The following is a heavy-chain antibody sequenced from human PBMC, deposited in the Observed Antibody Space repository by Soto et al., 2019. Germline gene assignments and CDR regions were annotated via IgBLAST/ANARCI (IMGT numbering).Heavy chain of an antibody. Sequence: ASVKRCCKASGDTITGYYMHWVRRATGQGLEWMGWINPNSGGTNYAQKFQGWVTMTRDTSISTAYMELSRLRSDDTAVYYCARVSEYSYGYRDAFDTWGQGTMVTVS. CDR2: INPNSGGT. D-gene: IGHD5-18*01. CDR3: ARVSEYSYGYRDAFDT. V-gene: IGHV1-2*04. CDR1: GDTITGYY. J-gene: IGHJ3*02.